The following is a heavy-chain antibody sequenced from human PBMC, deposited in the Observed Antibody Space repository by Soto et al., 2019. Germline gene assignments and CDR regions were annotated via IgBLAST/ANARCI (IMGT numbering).Heavy chain of an antibody. J-gene: IGHJ6*02. CDR2: IRSRANNFAT. Sequence: GGSLRLSCAASGFIFSGSAIHWVRQASGKGLEWVGRIRSRANNFATSSAASVKGRFTFSRDDSKNTAYLQMNTLKPEDTAVYYCARGQGAAIGDYYYHGMDVRGQGTTVTVS. CDR3: ARGQGAAIGDYYYHGMDV. CDR1: GFIFSGSA. D-gene: IGHD2-2*02. V-gene: IGHV3-73*01.